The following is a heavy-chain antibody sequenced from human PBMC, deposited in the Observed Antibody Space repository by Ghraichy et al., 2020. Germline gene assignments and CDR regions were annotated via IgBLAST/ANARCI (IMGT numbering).Heavy chain of an antibody. V-gene: IGHV1-3*01. CDR3: ARDFPPPGWYTTGLGDF. CDR2: INVGNGNT. CDR1: GYTFKSYN. D-gene: IGHD6-19*01. J-gene: IGHJ4*02. Sequence: ASVKVSCKASGYTFKSYNMHWVRQAPGQRLDWVGWINVGNGNTRYSQNFQGRVTITRATSASTVYLELNRVRSEDTAVYYCARDFPPPGWYTTGLGDFWGQGTMVTVSS.